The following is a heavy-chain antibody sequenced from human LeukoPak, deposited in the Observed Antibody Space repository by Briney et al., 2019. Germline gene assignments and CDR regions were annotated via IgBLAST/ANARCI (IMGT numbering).Heavy chain of an antibody. D-gene: IGHD2-2*01. CDR3: ANSYCSSTSCSVGAFDI. V-gene: IGHV3-30*18. CDR2: ISYDGSNK. CDR1: GFTFSSYG. J-gene: IGHJ3*02. Sequence: PGRSLRLSCAASGFTFSSYGMHRVRQAPGKGLEWVAVISYDGSNKYYADSVKGRFTISRDNSKNTLYLQMNSLRAEDTAVYYCANSYCSSTSCSVGAFDIWGQGTMVTVSS.